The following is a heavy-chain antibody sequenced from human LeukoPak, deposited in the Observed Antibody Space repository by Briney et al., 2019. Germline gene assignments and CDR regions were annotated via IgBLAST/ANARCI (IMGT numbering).Heavy chain of an antibody. CDR3: ASASSNWSGIDY. J-gene: IGHJ4*02. V-gene: IGHV4-34*01. CDR2: INRSGST. CDR1: GGSFGGYY. Sequence: SETLSLTCAVYGGSFGGYYWSWIRQPPGKGLEWIGEINRSGSTNYNPSLKSRVTISVDTSRNQFSLKLSSVTAADTAVYYCASASSNWSGIDYWGQGTLVTVSS. D-gene: IGHD6-13*01.